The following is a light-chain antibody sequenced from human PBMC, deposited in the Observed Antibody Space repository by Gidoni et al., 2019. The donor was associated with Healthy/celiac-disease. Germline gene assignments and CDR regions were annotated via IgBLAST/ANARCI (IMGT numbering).Light chain of an antibody. J-gene: IGKJ3*01. Sequence: EIVMTQSPATLSVSPGERATLSCRASQSVSSNLAWYQQKPGQAPRLLIYGASTRATGLPARFSGSGSGTEFTLTISSLQSEDFAVYYCQQYNNWPPVGVFTFGPGTKVDIK. CDR1: QSVSSN. CDR2: GAS. V-gene: IGKV3-15*01. CDR3: QQYNNWPPVGVFT.